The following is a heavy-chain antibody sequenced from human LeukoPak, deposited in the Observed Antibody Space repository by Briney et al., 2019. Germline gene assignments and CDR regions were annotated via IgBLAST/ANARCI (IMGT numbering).Heavy chain of an antibody. V-gene: IGHV4-59*01. Sequence: SETLSLTCTVSGGSISSYYWSWIRQPPGKGLEWNGYIYYSGSTNYNPSLKSRVTISVDTSKNQFSLKLSSVTAADTAVYYCASGIAVAGGWYFDLWGRGTLVTVSS. CDR3: ASGIAVAGGWYFDL. CDR1: GGSISSYY. J-gene: IGHJ2*01. CDR2: IYYSGST. D-gene: IGHD6-19*01.